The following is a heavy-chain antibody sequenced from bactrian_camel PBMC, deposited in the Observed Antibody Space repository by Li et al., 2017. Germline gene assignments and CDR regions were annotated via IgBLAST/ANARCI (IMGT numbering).Heavy chain of an antibody. CDR2: IYTGGGNT. J-gene: IGHJ4*01. V-gene: IGHV3S40*01. CDR1: GYTYSSIC. Sequence: VQLVESGGGSVQPGGSLRLSCAASGYTYSSICMGWFRQAPGKEREGVAAIYTGGGNTYYADSVKGRFTISQDNAKNTVYLQMNSLKPEDTAMYYCAADLLGGSWPEDHEYNYWGQGTQVTVS. CDR3: AADLLGGSWPEDHEYNY. D-gene: IGHD6*01.